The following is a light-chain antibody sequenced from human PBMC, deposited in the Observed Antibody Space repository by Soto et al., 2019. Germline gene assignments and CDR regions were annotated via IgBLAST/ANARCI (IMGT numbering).Light chain of an antibody. CDR3: SLYTSENTYV. V-gene: IGLV2-18*01. J-gene: IGLJ1*01. Sequence: SGLTQPPSVSGSPGQSVTISGTGTSTDFVSYNRVSWYQQPPGTAPKLIIYEASNRPSGVPDRFSGSKSGNTASLTISGLQAADEADYYCSLYTSENTYVFGTGTKVTVL. CDR2: EAS. CDR1: STDFVSYNR.